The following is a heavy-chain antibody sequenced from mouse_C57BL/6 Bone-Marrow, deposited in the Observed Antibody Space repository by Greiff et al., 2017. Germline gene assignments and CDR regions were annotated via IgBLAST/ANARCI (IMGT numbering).Heavy chain of an antibody. D-gene: IGHD2-4*01. Sequence: EVKLVESGGDLVKPGGSLKLSCAASGFTFSSYGLSWVRQTPDKRLEWVATISSGGSYTYYPDSVKGRITISRDNAKNTLYLQMSSLKSEDTAMYYCARRDYDWFAYWGQGTLVTVSA. CDR3: ARRDYDWFAY. CDR1: GFTFSSYG. CDR2: ISSGGSYT. V-gene: IGHV5-6*02. J-gene: IGHJ3*01.